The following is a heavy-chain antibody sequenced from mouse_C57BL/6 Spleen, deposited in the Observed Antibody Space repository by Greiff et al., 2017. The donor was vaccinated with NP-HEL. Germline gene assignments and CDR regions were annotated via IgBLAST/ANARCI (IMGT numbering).Heavy chain of an antibody. V-gene: IGHV1-42*01. CDR1: GYSFTGYY. Sequence: EVKLEESGPELVKPGASVKISCKASGYSFTGYYMNWVKQSPEKSLEWIGEINPSTGGTTYNQKFKAKATLTVDKSSSTAYMQLKSLTSEDSAVYYCARDYYGSSYVYAYWGQGTLVTVSA. CDR2: INPSTGGT. CDR3: ARDYYGSSYVYAY. J-gene: IGHJ3*01. D-gene: IGHD1-1*01.